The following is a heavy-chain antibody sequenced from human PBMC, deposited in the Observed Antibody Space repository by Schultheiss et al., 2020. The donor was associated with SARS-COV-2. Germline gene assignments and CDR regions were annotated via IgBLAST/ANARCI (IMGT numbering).Heavy chain of an antibody. D-gene: IGHD6-13*01. CDR2: ISSSSSTI. Sequence: SCAASGFTFSSYSMNWVRQAPGKGLEWVSYISSSSSTIYYADSVKGRFTISRDNAKNSLYLQMNSLRAEDTAVYYCARDKSSSSFDYWGQGTLVTVSS. V-gene: IGHV3-48*01. CDR3: ARDKSSSSFDY. J-gene: IGHJ4*02. CDR1: GFTFSSYS.